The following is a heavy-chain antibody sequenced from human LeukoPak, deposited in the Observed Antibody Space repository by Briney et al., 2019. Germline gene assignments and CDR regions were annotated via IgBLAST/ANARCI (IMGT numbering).Heavy chain of an antibody. Sequence: GGSLRLSCAASGFTFSSYAMSWVRQAPGKGLEWVSFIYSDNTHYSDSVKGRFTISRDNSKNTLYLQMNSLRAEDTAVYYCARRAGAYSHPYDYWGQGILVTVSS. V-gene: IGHV3-53*01. CDR2: IYSDNT. CDR3: ARRAGAYSHPYDY. D-gene: IGHD4/OR15-4a*01. CDR1: GFTFSSYA. J-gene: IGHJ4*02.